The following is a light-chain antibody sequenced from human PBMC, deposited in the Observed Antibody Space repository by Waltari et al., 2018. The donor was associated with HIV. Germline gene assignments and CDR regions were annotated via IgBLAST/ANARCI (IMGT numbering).Light chain of an antibody. V-gene: IGLV3-25*03. Sequence: VLTQPPSVSVSPGQTARITCSGDALPKKYAYWSQQKPGQAPVVVIYKDSERPSGIPERFSGSSSGTTVTLTISGVQAEDEADYYCQSADSSGTYPVVFGGGTKLTVL. J-gene: IGLJ2*01. CDR1: ALPKKY. CDR2: KDS. CDR3: QSADSSGTYPVV.